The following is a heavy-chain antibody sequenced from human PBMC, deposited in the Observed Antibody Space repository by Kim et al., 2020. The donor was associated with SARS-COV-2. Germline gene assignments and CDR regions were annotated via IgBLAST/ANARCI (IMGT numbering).Heavy chain of an antibody. CDR1: GYTFTRYD. J-gene: IGHJ1*01. V-gene: IGHV1-8*01. CDR2: MNPNSGNT. CDR3: ARDAKYEIIVVVIAINLYYCRH. Sequence: ASVKVSCKASGYTFTRYDINWVRQATGQGLEWMGWMNPNSGNTGYAQKFQGRGTMTRNTHISTAYMELSSLRAEDSGVYYCARDAKYEIIVVVIAINLYYCRHWGPGNLVPLPS. D-gene: IGHD2-21*01.